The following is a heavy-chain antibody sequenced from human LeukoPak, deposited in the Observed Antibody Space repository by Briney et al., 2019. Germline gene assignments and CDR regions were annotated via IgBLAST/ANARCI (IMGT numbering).Heavy chain of an antibody. D-gene: IGHD3-22*01. V-gene: IGHV4-30-4*01. CDR2: IYYSGST. J-gene: IGHJ4*02. CDR3: ARSADSSGYFREITLYYFDY. Sequence: SETLSLTCTVSGDSISSDNYYWNWIRQPPGKGLEWIGYIYYSGSTYYNPSLKSRITISVDTSKNQFSLKLSSVTAADTAVYYCARSADSSGYFREITLYYFDYWGQGTLVTVSS. CDR1: GDSISSDNYY.